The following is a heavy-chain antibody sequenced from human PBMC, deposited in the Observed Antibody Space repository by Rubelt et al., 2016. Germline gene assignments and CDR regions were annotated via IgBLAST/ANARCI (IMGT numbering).Heavy chain of an antibody. CDR1: NYTFINYG. J-gene: IGHJ5*02. CDR3: VKDSHTLTDCRGTNCFLNL. D-gene: IGHD2-2*01. CDR2: ISTDNGNT. V-gene: IGHV1-18*01. Sequence: QVQLVQSGAEVKKPGASVRVSCKASNYTFINYGIAWVRQAPGQGLEWMGWISTDNGNTLYAQNLQGRVTLTADTSTSTAYMNLRSLRSDDTAVYYCVKDSHTLTDCRGTNCFLNLWGQGTLVTVSS.